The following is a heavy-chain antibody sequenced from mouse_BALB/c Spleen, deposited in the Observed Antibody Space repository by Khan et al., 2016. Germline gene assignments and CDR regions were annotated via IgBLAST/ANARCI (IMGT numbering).Heavy chain of an antibody. CDR1: GYTFSNYW. J-gene: IGHJ4*01. V-gene: IGHV1-9*01. CDR3: ARAWYSMDY. Sequence: QVQLQQSGAELMKPGASVKISCKATGYTFSNYWIEWVKQRPGHGLEWIGDILPGSGYSNSNENFKGKATFTADASSNTAYMQLISLTSEDSVVYFCARAWYSMDYWGQGTSVTVSS. CDR2: ILPGSGYS.